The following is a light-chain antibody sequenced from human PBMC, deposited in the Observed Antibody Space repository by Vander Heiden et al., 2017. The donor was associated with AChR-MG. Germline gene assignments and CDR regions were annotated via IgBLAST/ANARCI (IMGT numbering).Light chain of an antibody. Sequence: SYELTQPLSVSVSPGQTASITCSGVKLGDKYACWYQQKPGQSPVLVIYQDSKRPSGIPERFSGSNSGNTATLTISGTQAMDEADYYCQAWDSSTVVFGGGTKLTVL. CDR2: QDS. CDR1: KLGDKY. CDR3: QAWDSSTVV. V-gene: IGLV3-1*01. J-gene: IGLJ2*01.